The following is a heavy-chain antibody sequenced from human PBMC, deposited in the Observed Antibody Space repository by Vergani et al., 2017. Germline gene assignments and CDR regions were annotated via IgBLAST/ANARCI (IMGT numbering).Heavy chain of an antibody. V-gene: IGHV3-9*01. CDR1: GFTFDDYA. Sequence: EVQLVESGGGLVQPGRSLRLSCAASGFTFDDYALHGVRQAPGKGLGWVSGISWNRGSIGYADSVKGRFTISRDNAKNSLYLQMNSLRAEDTALYYCAKDFSGWEGVCDYWGQGTLVTVSS. D-gene: IGHD6-19*01. J-gene: IGHJ4*02. CDR3: AKDFSGWEGVCDY. CDR2: ISWNRGSI.